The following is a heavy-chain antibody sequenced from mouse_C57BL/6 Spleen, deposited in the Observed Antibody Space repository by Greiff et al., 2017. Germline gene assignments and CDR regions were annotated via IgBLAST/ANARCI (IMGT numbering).Heavy chain of an antibody. CDR1: GFTFSDYG. D-gene: IGHD2-10*02. V-gene: IGHV5-17*01. CDR2: ISSGSSTI. CDR3: AEYRAMDD. Sequence: EVKVEESGGGLVKPGGSLKLSCAASGFTFSDYGMHWVRQAPATGLEWVAYISSGSSTIYYADTVQGRFTISRDNAKNTLCLQMTSLRSEDTAMYYWAEYRAMDDWGQGTSVTVSS. J-gene: IGHJ4*01.